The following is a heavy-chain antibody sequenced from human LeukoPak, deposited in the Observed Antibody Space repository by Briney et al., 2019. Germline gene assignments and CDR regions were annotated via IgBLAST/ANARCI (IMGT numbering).Heavy chain of an antibody. J-gene: IGHJ4*02. D-gene: IGHD5-18*01. CDR1: GYTFTSYG. CDR3: ARGSSGIQRRSDY. Sequence: ASVKVSCKASGYTFTSYGISWVRQAPGQGLEWMGWISAYNGNTNYAQKLQGRVTITADESTSTAYMELSSLRAEDTAVYYCARGSSGIQRRSDYWGQGTLVTVSS. CDR2: ISAYNGNT. V-gene: IGHV1-18*01.